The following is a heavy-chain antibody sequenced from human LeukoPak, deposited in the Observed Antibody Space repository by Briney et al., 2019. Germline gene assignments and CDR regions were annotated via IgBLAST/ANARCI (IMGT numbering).Heavy chain of an antibody. CDR1: AFTFSRYS. CDR2: ISHTSTII. CDR3: VRDRDWSFDY. J-gene: IGHJ4*02. Sequence: PGGSLRLSCAASAFTFSRYSMNWVRQAPGKGLEWVSYISHTSTIIYYADSVKGRFTTSRDNAKNSVYLQMSSLRDEDTAVYYCVRDRDWSFDYWGQGTLVTVS. D-gene: IGHD2-21*02. V-gene: IGHV3-48*02.